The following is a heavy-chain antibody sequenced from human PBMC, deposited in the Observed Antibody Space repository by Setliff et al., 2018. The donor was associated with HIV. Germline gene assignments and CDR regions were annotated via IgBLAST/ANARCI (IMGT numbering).Heavy chain of an antibody. CDR1: GGTSSSYG. J-gene: IGHJ4*02. CDR2: IIPIFGTL. Sequence: SVKVSCKASGGTSSSYGINWVRQAPGQGLEWMGGIIPIFGTLNYAQKFQGRITITADESTSTAYMELSSLRSEDTAVYYCARGKVLRGNILYYWGQGTLVTVSS. D-gene: IGHD2-8*01. CDR3: ARGKVLRGNILYY. V-gene: IGHV1-69*13.